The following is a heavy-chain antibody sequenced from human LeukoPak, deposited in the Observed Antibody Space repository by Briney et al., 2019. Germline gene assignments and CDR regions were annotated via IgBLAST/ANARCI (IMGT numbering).Heavy chain of an antibody. V-gene: IGHV4-59*01. Sequence: SETLSLTCTVSGGSISTYYWSWIRQPPGKGLEWIGFIYNSGNTNYNPSLKSRVTISVDTSKNQFSLKLSSVTAADTAVYYCARARCFDCWGQGTLVTVSS. CDR3: ARARCFDC. CDR2: IYNSGNT. J-gene: IGHJ4*02. CDR1: GGSISTYY. D-gene: IGHD5-24*01.